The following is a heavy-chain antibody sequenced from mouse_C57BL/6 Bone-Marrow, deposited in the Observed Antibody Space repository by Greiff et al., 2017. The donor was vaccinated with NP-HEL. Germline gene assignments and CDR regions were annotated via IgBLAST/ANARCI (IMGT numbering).Heavy chain of an antibody. J-gene: IGHJ1*03. V-gene: IGHV5-16*01. CDR3: ARDLDSNYPYWYFDV. D-gene: IGHD2-5*01. CDR1: GFTFSDYY. CDR2: INYDGSST. Sequence: EVKLMESEGGLVQPGSSMKLSCTASGFTFSDYYMAWVRQVPEKGLEWVANINYDGSSTYYLDSLKSRFIISRDNAKNILYLQMSSLKSEDTATYYCARDLDSNYPYWYFDVWGTGTTVTVSS.